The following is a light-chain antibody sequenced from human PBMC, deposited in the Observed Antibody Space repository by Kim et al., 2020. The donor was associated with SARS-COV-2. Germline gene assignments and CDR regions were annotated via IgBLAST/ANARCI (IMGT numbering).Light chain of an antibody. CDR1: STDVGAYDY. J-gene: IGLJ1*01. CDR2: DVT. Sequence: GQAITISCIGTSTDVGAYDYVSWYQQYADKAPKLLIYDVTKRPSGVSSRFSGSKSGNTASLSISGLQAEDEAVYYCSSYTISTSYVFGSGTKVTVL. CDR3: SSYTISTSYV. V-gene: IGLV2-14*04.